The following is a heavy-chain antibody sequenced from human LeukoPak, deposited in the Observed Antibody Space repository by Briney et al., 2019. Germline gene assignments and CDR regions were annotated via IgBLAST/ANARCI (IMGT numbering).Heavy chain of an antibody. Sequence: SETLSPTCAVYGGSFSGYYWSWIRQPPGKGLEWIGEVNHSGGTNYNPSLKSRVTISVDTSKNQFSLKLSSVTAADTAVYYCARDGERIDYWGQGTLVTVSS. CDR2: VNHSGGT. CDR3: ARDGERIDY. CDR1: GGSFSGYY. V-gene: IGHV4-34*01. J-gene: IGHJ4*02. D-gene: IGHD7-27*01.